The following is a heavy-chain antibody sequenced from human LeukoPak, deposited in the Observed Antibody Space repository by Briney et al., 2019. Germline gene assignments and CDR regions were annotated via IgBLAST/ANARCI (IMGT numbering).Heavy chain of an antibody. CDR2: IYTSGST. CDR1: GGSISSYY. D-gene: IGHD6-19*01. J-gene: IGHJ4*02. Sequence: SETLSLTCTVSGGSISSYYWSWIRQPPGKGLEWIGYIYTSGSTNYNPSLKSRVTISVDTSKNQFSLKLSSVTAADTAVYYCARRDHSSGWFHFGYWGQGTLVTVSS. CDR3: ARRDHSSGWFHFGY. V-gene: IGHV4-4*09.